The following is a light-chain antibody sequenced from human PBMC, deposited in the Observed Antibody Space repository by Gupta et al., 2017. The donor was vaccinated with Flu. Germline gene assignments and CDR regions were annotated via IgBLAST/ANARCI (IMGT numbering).Light chain of an antibody. CDR1: SNDVGGSNR. V-gene: IGLV2-11*01. J-gene: IGLJ1*01. CDR3: SSHAGRVTWV. Sequence: SAPPQPLSVSGPPGQSVPICCTGSSNDVGGSNRVSWYQQRPGKAPKLILYDVTARPSGVPDRFSGSKSGNTASLTIAGLQADDEADYYCSSHAGRVTWVFGTGTTVTVL. CDR2: DVT.